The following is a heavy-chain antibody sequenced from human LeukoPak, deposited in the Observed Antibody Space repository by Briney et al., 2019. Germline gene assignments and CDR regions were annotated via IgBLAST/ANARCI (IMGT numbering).Heavy chain of an antibody. J-gene: IGHJ4*02. CDR3: ARRPAGAAVAVPYFDY. D-gene: IGHD6-19*01. Sequence: SETLSLTCTVSGGSISSGGYYWSWIRQHPGKGLEWIGYIYYSGSTYYNPSLKSRVTISVNTSKNQFSLKLTSVTAADTAVYYCARRPAGAAVAVPYFDYWGQGTLVTVSS. CDR1: GGSISSGGYY. V-gene: IGHV4-31*03. CDR2: IYYSGST.